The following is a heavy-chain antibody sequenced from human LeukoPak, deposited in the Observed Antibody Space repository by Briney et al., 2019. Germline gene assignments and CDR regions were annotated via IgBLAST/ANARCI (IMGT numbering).Heavy chain of an antibody. J-gene: IGHJ4*02. CDR1: GFTFTNYG. CDR3: ARARPPPYGGETL. V-gene: IGHV1-18*01. Sequence: ASVTVSCKASGFTFTNYGFSWVRQAPGQGLEWMGWVSASNGNTKYAQSLQGRVTMTTDTSTSTVYMELRSLRSDDTAVYYCARARPPPYGGETLWGQGTLVTVSS. CDR2: VSASNGNT. D-gene: IGHD4-23*01.